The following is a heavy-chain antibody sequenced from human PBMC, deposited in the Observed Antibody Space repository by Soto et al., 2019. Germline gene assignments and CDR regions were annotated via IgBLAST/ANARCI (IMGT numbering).Heavy chain of an antibody. CDR1: GGSISSGRYY. Sequence: SETLSLTCTVSGGSISSGRYYWSWIRQHPGKGQEWIGYIYYSGSTNYNPSLKSRVTISVDTSKNQFSLKLSSVTAADTAVYYCARMSSSSWYRHQYFDYWGRGTLVTVSS. CDR2: IYYSGST. CDR3: ARMSSSSWYRHQYFDY. D-gene: IGHD6-13*01. V-gene: IGHV4-61*01. J-gene: IGHJ4*02.